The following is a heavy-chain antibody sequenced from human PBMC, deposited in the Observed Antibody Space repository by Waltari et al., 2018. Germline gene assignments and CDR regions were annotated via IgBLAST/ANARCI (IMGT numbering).Heavy chain of an antibody. D-gene: IGHD2-2*02. Sequence: EVKLVDSGGGLVQPGGSLRLSCAASGFTYRNYPLTWVRQAPGKGLEWVSSISSTGGTIHYAASVKGRFTISRDDSKNTLYLQMHNLRAEDTAVYYCAKGAQYQLLYFYFDSWGQGTLVTVSS. V-gene: IGHV3-23*04. J-gene: IGHJ4*02. CDR1: GFTYRNYP. CDR2: ISSTGGTI. CDR3: AKGAQYQLLYFYFDS.